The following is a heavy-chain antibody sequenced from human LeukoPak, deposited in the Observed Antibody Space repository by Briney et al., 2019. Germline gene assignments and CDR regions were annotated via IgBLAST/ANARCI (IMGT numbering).Heavy chain of an antibody. CDR3: ATDRYSGSYYPYYFDY. V-gene: IGHV1-24*01. D-gene: IGHD1-26*01. CDR2: FDPEDGET. Sequence: ASVEVSCKVSGYTLTELSMHWVRQAPGKGLEWMGGFDPEDGETIYAQKFQGRVTMTEDTSTDTAYMELSSLRSEDTAVYYCATDRYSGSYYPYYFDYWGQGTLVTVSS. J-gene: IGHJ4*02. CDR1: GYTLTELS.